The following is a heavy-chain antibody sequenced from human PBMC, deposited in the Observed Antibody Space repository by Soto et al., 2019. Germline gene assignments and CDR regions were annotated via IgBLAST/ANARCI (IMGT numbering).Heavy chain of an antibody. CDR1: GFTFSSYA. J-gene: IGHJ5*02. Sequence: GGSLRLSCSASGFTFSSYAMSWVRQAPGKGLEWLSAISGSGGSTYYADSVKGRFTISRDNSKNTLYLQMNSLRAEDTAVYYCAKDLGDYLPHTLKYNCLDPWGQGTLVTVSS. D-gene: IGHD4-17*01. CDR3: AKDLGDYLPHTLKYNCLDP. CDR2: ISGSGGST. V-gene: IGHV3-23*01.